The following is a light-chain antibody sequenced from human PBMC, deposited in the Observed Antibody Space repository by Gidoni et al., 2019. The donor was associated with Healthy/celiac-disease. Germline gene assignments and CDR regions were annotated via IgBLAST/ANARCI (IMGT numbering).Light chain of an antibody. CDR2: QDS. CDR1: ELGDKY. J-gene: IGLJ2*01. V-gene: IGLV3-1*01. Sequence: SSELTKPPSVSVSPGQTASITCSGDELGDKYACWYQPKPGQSPVLVIYQDSKQPSGIPERFSGSNSGNTAPLTISGTQAMDEAAYCCQAWDSSTVVFGGGTKLTVL. CDR3: QAWDSSTVV.